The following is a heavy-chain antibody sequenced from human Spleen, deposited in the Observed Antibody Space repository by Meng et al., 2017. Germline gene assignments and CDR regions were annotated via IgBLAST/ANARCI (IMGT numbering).Heavy chain of an antibody. V-gene: IGHV1-18*01. CDR2: ISGYNGDT. CDR3: ARGWQQLVELDY. J-gene: IGHJ4*02. CDR1: GYSFTHHG. D-gene: IGHD6-13*01. Sequence: QVQLVQSGAEVKKPGASVKVSCKASGYSFTHHGITWVRQAPGQGLEWLGWISGYNGDTHYAQKLQGRVTMTTDTSTSTVYMELRSLRSDDTAVYYCARGWQQLVELDYWGQGTLVTVSS.